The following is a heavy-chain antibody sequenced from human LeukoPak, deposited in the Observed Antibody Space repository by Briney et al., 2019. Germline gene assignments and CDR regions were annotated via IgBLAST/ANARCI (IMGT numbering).Heavy chain of an antibody. CDR2: INSGGDDT. D-gene: IGHD6-19*01. CDR3: ARRIGYSSGHSAVYYFDY. Sequence: SGGSLRLSCAASGFTFSSYAMHWVRQAPGKGLVWVSLINSGGDDTRYADSVKGRFTISRDNAKNTLYLQMNSLRAEDTAVYYCARRIGYSSGHSAVYYFDYWGQGTLVTVSS. J-gene: IGHJ4*02. V-gene: IGHV3-74*01. CDR1: GFTFSSYA.